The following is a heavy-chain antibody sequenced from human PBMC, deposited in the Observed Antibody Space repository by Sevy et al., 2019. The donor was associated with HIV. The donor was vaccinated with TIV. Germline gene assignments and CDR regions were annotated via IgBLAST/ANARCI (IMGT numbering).Heavy chain of an antibody. CDR3: AAAREYYEDSSGYLDY. CDR2: FDPEDGET. Sequence: ASVKVSCKVSGYTLTKLSMHWVRQAPGKGLEWMGRFDPEDGETIFAQKFQGRVTMTEDTTTDTAYMELSSLRVEDTAVYYCAAAREYYEDSSGYLDYWGQGTLVTVSS. D-gene: IGHD3-22*01. CDR1: GYTLTKLS. J-gene: IGHJ4*02. V-gene: IGHV1-24*01.